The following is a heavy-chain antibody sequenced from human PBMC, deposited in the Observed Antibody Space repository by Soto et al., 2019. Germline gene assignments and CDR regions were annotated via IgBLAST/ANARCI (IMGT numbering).Heavy chain of an antibody. CDR1: GGTFSSYA. CDR3: ARVEYSSSSGVPFDP. Sequence: SVKVSCKASGGTFSSYAISWVRQAPGQGLEWMGGIIPIFGTANYARKFQGRVTITADKSTSTAYMELSSLRSEDTAVYYCARVEYSSSSGVPFDPWGQGTLVTVSS. CDR2: IIPIFGTA. D-gene: IGHD6-6*01. V-gene: IGHV1-69*06. J-gene: IGHJ5*02.